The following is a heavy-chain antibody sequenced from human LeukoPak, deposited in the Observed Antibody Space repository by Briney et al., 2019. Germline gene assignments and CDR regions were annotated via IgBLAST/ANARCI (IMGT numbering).Heavy chain of an antibody. Sequence: GGSLRLSCAASGFTVSSNSMSWVRQAPGKGLEWVSVIYSGGSTYYADSVKGRFTISRDTSKNTLSLQMNSLRAEDTAVYFCARARRLYDSSSYYYLDYWGQGTLVTVSS. D-gene: IGHD3-22*01. CDR3: ARARRLYDSSSYYYLDY. CDR1: GFTVSSNS. J-gene: IGHJ4*02. CDR2: IYSGGST. V-gene: IGHV3-53*01.